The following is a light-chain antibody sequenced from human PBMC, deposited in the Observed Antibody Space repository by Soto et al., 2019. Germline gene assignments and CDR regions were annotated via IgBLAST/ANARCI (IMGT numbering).Light chain of an antibody. CDR1: QSVSAN. CDR3: QQRSNWPPIT. J-gene: IGKJ5*01. CDR2: DAS. V-gene: IGKV3-11*01. Sequence: DIVMTQPPAFVSASLGERVTLSCRASQSVSANVAWYRQKPGQAPRLLIYDASNRATGIPARFSGSGSGTDFTLTISSLEPEDFAVYYCQQRSNWPPITFGQGTRLEI.